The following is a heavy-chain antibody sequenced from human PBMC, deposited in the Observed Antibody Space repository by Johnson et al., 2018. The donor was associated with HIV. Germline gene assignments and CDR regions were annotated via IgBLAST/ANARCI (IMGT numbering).Heavy chain of an antibody. D-gene: IGHD2-2*01. CDR3: AKTAAADAFDI. V-gene: IGHV3-NL1*01. CDR1: GFTFSNYA. CDR2: LYSDGGT. J-gene: IGHJ3*02. Sequence: QVLLVESGGGVVQPGRSLRLSCTASGFTFSNYAMHWVRQAPGKGLEWVSVLYSDGGTYYADSVNGRFTISRDNSKNTLYLQMNSLRADDTAVYYCAKTAAADAFDIWGQGTMVTVS.